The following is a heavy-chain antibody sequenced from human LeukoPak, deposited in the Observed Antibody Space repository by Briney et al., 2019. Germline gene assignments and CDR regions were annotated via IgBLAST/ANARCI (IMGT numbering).Heavy chain of an antibody. CDR1: GYTFTSYG. CDR3: ARDNSVEDTAWWFDP. V-gene: IGHV1-18*01. CDR2: FSAYNGNT. Sequence: ASVKVSCKASGYTFTSYGISWVRQAPGQGLEWMGWFSAYNGNTHYAQKFQGRVTMTRDMSTSTDYMELSSLRSEDTAVYYCARDNSVEDTAWWFDPWGQGTLVTVSS. D-gene: IGHD4-23*01. J-gene: IGHJ5*02.